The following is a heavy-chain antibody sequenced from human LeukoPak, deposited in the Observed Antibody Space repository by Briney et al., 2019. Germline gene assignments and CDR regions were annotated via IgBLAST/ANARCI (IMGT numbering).Heavy chain of an antibody. D-gene: IGHD2/OR15-2a*01. CDR3: ARERSEYHFDY. Sequence: EASVKVSCKASGGTFSSYAISWVRQAPGQGLEWMGGIIPIFGTANYAQKFQGRVTITADKSTSTAYMELSSLRSEDTAVYYCARERSEYHFDYWGQGTLVTVSS. V-gene: IGHV1-69*06. J-gene: IGHJ4*02. CDR2: IIPIFGTA. CDR1: GGTFSSYA.